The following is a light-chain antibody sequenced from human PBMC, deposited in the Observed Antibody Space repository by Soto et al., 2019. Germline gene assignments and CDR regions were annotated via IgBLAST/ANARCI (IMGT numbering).Light chain of an antibody. V-gene: IGKV1-9*01. CDR2: TAS. CDR1: QGISSY. CDR3: QQTDSFTIT. Sequence: IQLTQAPSFLSASGGARVTITCRASQGISSYLAWYQKKPGKAPKILIYTASNLQSGVPSRFSGSGSGTHFTLTISRLQPEEFGTYYCQQTDSFTITFGQGTRLEIK. J-gene: IGKJ5*01.